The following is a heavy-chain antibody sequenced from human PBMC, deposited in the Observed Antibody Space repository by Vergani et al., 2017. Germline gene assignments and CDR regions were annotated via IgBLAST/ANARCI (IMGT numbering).Heavy chain of an antibody. J-gene: IGHJ4*02. CDR3: ARNRAYDFWSGYSFGFDY. Sequence: QVTLRESGPALVKPTQTLTLTCTFSGFSLSTSGMCVSWIRQPPGKALEWLALIDWDDDKYYSTSLKTRLTISKDTSKNQVVLTMTNMDPVDTATYYCARNRAYDFWSGYSFGFDYWGQGTLVTVSS. CDR2: IDWDDDK. D-gene: IGHD3-3*01. CDR1: GFSLSTSGMC. V-gene: IGHV2-70*01.